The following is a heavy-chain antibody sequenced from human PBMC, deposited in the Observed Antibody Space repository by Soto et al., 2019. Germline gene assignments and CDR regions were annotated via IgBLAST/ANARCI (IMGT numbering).Heavy chain of an antibody. CDR3: AKRTTGYSDYFQN. V-gene: IGHV3-23*01. D-gene: IGHD1-1*01. J-gene: IGHJ1*01. CDR1: GFAFSSYA. Sequence: LESGGGFAQPGGSLRLSCAASGFAFSSYAMTWVRQAPGKGLEWVAAVSGRGDIPYYADAVKGRFIISRDNSNNSLFMQMDSLRVADTAVFFCAKRTTGYSDYFQNSGQGTLVTVSS. CDR2: VSGRGDIP.